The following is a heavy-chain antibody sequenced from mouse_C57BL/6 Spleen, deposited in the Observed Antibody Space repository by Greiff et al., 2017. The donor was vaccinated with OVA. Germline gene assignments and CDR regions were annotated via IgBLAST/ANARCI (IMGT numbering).Heavy chain of an antibody. CDR2: IDPSDSGT. V-gene: IGHV1-52*01. J-gene: IGHJ2*01. Sequence: QVQLQQPGAELVRPGSSVKLSCKASGYTFTSYWMHWVKQRPIQGLEWIGNIDPSDSGTHYNQKFKDKATLTVDKSSSTAYMQLSSLTSEDSAVYYCARGGYGSGPFDYWGQGTTLTVSS. D-gene: IGHD1-1*01. CDR1: GYTFTSYW. CDR3: ARGGYGSGPFDY.